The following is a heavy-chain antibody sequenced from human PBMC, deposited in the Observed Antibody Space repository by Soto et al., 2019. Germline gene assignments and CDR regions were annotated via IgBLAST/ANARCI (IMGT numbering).Heavy chain of an antibody. CDR3: AKLPWSTGYYFDY. V-gene: IGHV3-23*01. J-gene: IGHJ4*02. CDR2: ISGSGGST. Sequence: EVQLLESGGGLVQPGGSLRLSCAASGFTFSSYAMSWVRQAPGKGLEWVSAISGSGGSTYYADSVKGRFTISRDNSKNTLDLQMNSLRAEDTAVYYCAKLPWSTGYYFDYWGQGTLVTVSS. D-gene: IGHD2-2*01. CDR1: GFTFSSYA.